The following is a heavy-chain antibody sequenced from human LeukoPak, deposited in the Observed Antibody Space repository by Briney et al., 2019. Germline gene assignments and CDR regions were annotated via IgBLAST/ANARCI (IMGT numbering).Heavy chain of an antibody. CDR2: INPNSGGT. CDR1: GYTLTAHY. CDR3: ASASGGDSSSWSSRYYFDY. Sequence: ASVKVSCKASGYTLTAHYMHWVRQAPGQGLEWMGWINPNSGGTNYAQKFQGRVTMTRDTSTSTVYMELSSLRSEDTAVYYCASASGGDSSSWSSRYYFDYWGQGTLVTVSS. D-gene: IGHD6-13*01. V-gene: IGHV1-2*02. J-gene: IGHJ4*02.